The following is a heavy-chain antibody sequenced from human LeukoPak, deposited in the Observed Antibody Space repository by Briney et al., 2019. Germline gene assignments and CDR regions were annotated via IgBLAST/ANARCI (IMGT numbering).Heavy chain of an antibody. D-gene: IGHD2-2*02. Sequence: PGGSLRLSCAASGFTFRSYGMHWVRQAPGNGLEWVAFIRYDGGNKYYSDSVKGRFTISRDNSKNTLSLQMNSLRAEDTAVYYCATDPPSVVVVPAAIQDYMDVWGKGTTVTVSS. J-gene: IGHJ6*03. CDR3: ATDPPSVVVVPAAIQDYMDV. CDR1: GFTFRSYG. V-gene: IGHV3-30*02. CDR2: IRYDGGNK.